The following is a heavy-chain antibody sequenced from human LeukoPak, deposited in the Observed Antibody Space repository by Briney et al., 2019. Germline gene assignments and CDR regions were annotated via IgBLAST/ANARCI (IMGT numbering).Heavy chain of an antibody. D-gene: IGHD2-2*01. Sequence: PGGSLRLSCAASGFTVSSNYMSWVRQAPGKGLEWVSVIYSGGSTYYADSVKGRFTISRDNSKNTLCLQMNSLRAEDTAVYYCARVGGDQDCSSTSCYDGERYYYYYGMDVWGQGTTVTVSS. J-gene: IGHJ6*02. CDR3: ARVGGDQDCSSTSCYDGERYYYYYGMDV. CDR2: IYSGGST. V-gene: IGHV3-66*01. CDR1: GFTVSSNY.